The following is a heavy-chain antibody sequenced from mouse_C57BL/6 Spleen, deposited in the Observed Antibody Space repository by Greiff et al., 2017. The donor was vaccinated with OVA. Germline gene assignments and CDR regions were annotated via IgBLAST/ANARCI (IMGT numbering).Heavy chain of an antibody. CDR1: GFTFSDYY. CDR2: INYDGSST. J-gene: IGHJ2*01. Sequence: EVKLMESEGGLVQPGSSMKLSCTASGFTFSDYYMAWVRQVPEKGLEWVANINYDGSSTYYLDSLKSRFIISRDNAKNILYLQMSSLKSEDTATYYCARDRDSYFDYWGQGTTLTVSS. V-gene: IGHV5-16*01. CDR3: ARDRDSYFDY. D-gene: IGHD3-3*01.